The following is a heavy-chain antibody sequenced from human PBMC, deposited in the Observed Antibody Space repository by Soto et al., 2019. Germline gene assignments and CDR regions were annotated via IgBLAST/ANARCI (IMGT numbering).Heavy chain of an antibody. Sequence: QVQLQESGPGLVKPSETLSLNCTVSGGSISSYYWSWIRQPPRKGLEWIGFIADTGSNSYSPSLKSPVPMSVDTSKKQVSLMLKSVTAEDPAVYYCASHGDDLYLGLDVWGQGTTVTVFS. CDR1: GGSISSYY. CDR2: IADTGSN. J-gene: IGHJ6*02. V-gene: IGHV4-59*08. CDR3: ASHGDDLYLGLDV.